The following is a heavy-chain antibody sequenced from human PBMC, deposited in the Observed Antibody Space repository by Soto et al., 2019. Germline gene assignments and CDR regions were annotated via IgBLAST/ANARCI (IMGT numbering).Heavy chain of an antibody. CDR3: VREMATLTGSFDY. CDR2: ISRSGTTI. Sequence: QVQLVESGGGLVKPGGSLRLSCAASGFTFSDYHMSWIRQAPGKGLEWVSYISRSGTTIYYADSVRGRFTISRDNAKNSLYLQMNSLRAEDTAVYYCVREMATLTGSFDYLGQGALVTVSS. J-gene: IGHJ4*02. V-gene: IGHV3-11*01. D-gene: IGHD5-12*01. CDR1: GFTFSDYH.